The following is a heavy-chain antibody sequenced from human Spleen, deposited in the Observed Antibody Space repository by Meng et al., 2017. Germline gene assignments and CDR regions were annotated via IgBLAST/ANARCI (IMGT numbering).Heavy chain of an antibody. V-gene: IGHV3-48*04. CDR3: ARWETYYSIYYYYGMDV. CDR2: ISSSGSTI. D-gene: IGHD4-11*01. CDR1: GLNFKNAW. Sequence: GESLKISCVVSGLNFKNAWMNWVRQAPGKGLEWVSYISSSGSTIYYADSVKGRFTISRDNAKNSLYLQMNSLRAEDTAVYYCARWETYYSIYYYYGMDVWGQGTTVTVSS. J-gene: IGHJ6*02.